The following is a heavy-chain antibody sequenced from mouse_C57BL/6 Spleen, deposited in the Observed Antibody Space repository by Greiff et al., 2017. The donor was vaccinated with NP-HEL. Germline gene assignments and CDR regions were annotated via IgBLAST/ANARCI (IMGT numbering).Heavy chain of an antibody. V-gene: IGHV1-53*01. CDR3: AREDAYYSNYVPWFAY. Sequence: QVQLQQPGTELVKPGASVKLSCKASGYTFTSYWMHWVKQRPGQGLEWIGNINPSNGGTNYNEKFKSKATLTVDKSSSTAYMQLSSLTSEDSAVYYCAREDAYYSNYVPWFAYWGQGTLVTVSA. CDR2: INPSNGGT. CDR1: GYTFTSYW. D-gene: IGHD2-5*01. J-gene: IGHJ3*01.